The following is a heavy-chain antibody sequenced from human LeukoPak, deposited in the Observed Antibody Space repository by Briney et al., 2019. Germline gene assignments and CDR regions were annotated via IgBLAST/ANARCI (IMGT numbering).Heavy chain of an antibody. J-gene: IGHJ5*02. CDR1: GFTFSSYG. D-gene: IGHD5-24*01. V-gene: IGHV3-30*18. Sequence: PGRSLRPSCAASGFTFSSYGMHWVRQAPGKGLEWVAVIWYGGSNKYYADSVKGRFTISRDNSKNTLYLQMNSLRAEDTAVYYCAKVSPGYSLDPWGQGTLVTVSS. CDR2: IWYGGSNK. CDR3: AKVSPGYSLDP.